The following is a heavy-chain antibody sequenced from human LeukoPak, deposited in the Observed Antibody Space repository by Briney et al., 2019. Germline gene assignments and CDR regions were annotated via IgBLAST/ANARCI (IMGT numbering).Heavy chain of an antibody. CDR2: ISSSSSYI. CDR3: ARDRGSGSYFYSKDAFDI. CDR1: GFTFSSYS. Sequence: PGGSLRLSCAASGFTFSSYSMNWVRQAPGKGLEWVSSISSSSSYICYADSVKGRFTISRDNAKNSLYLQMNSLRAEDTAVYYCARDRGSGSYFYSKDAFDIWGQGTMVTVSS. V-gene: IGHV3-21*01. D-gene: IGHD1-26*01. J-gene: IGHJ3*02.